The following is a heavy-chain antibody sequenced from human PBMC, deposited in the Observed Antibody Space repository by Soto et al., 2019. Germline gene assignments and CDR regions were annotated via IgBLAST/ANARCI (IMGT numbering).Heavy chain of an antibody. J-gene: IGHJ5*02. V-gene: IGHV1-3*01. Sequence: QVQHVQSGAEVKKPGASVKVSCKASGYTFTSYAMHWVRQAPGQRLEWMGWINAGNGNTKYSQKFQGRVTITRDTSASTAYMELSSLRSEDTAVYYCARVYCSGGSCYWFDPWGQGTLVTVSS. CDR1: GYTFTSYA. CDR2: INAGNGNT. CDR3: ARVYCSGGSCYWFDP. D-gene: IGHD2-15*01.